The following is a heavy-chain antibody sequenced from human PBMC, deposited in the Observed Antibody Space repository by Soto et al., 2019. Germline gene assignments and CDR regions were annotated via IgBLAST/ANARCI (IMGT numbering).Heavy chain of an antibody. CDR3: AKDPKDSTNTTWFDP. J-gene: IGHJ5*02. CDR2: ISGSGGST. V-gene: IGHV3-23*01. Sequence: GGSLRLSCAASGFTFSSYAMSWVRQAPGKGLEWVSAISGSGGSTYYADSVKGRFTISRDNSKNTLYLQMNSLRAEDTALYYCAKDPKDSTNTTWFDPWGQGTLVTVSS. CDR1: GFTFSSYA. D-gene: IGHD2-2*01.